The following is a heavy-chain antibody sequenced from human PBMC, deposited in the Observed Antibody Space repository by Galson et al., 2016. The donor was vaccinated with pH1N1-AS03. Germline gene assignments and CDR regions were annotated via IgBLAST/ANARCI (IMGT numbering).Heavy chain of an antibody. J-gene: IGHJ4*02. Sequence: SLRLSCAASGFNFDDYGMHWVRQAPGKGLEWVSGLNSNGGSVGYADSVKGRFTISRDNAKNSLYLQMNSLRPEDTAVYYCAAYKYVDTYFDNWGQGTLVTVSS. CDR2: LNSNGGSV. CDR3: AAYKYVDTYFDN. CDR1: GFNFDDYG. D-gene: IGHD1-1*01. V-gene: IGHV3-9*01.